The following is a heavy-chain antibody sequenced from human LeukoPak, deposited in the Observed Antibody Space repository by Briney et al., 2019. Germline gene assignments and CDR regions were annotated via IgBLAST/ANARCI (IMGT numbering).Heavy chain of an antibody. J-gene: IGHJ4*02. CDR3: AKPNYYDSSGYYNYFDY. CDR1: GFTFSSYW. D-gene: IGHD3-22*01. Sequence: PGGSLRLSCAASGFTFSSYWMSWVRQAPGKGLEWVANIKQDGSEKYYVDSVKGRFTISRDNAKNSLYLQMNSLRAEDTAVYYCAKPNYYDSSGYYNYFDYWGQGTLVTVSS. CDR2: IKQDGSEK. V-gene: IGHV3-7*01.